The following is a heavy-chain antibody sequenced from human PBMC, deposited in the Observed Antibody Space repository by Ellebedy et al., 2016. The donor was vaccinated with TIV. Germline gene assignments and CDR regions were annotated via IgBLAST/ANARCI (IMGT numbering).Heavy chain of an antibody. CDR2: TYSGGVT. CDR3: ARGVRDIWGFYFDS. Sequence: GESLKISCAAPGFTLTDAWMNWVRQAPGKGLEWVSRTYSGGVTYYSDSVRGRFTVSTDKSKNTLELQMDRLTVEDAAVYYCARGVRDIWGFYFDSWGQGILVTVSS. CDR1: GFTLTDAW. V-gene: IGHV3-53*01. D-gene: IGHD3-16*01. J-gene: IGHJ4*02.